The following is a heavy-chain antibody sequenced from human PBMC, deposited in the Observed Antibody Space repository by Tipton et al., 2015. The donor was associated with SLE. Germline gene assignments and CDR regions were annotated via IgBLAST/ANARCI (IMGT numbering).Heavy chain of an antibody. J-gene: IGHJ1*01. CDR1: GGSISSGSYY. CDR2: IYHSGST. Sequence: TLSLTCTVSGGSISSGSYYWSWIRQPAGKGLEWIGRIYHSGSTYYNPSLKSRVTISVDRSKNQFSLKLSSVTAADTAVYYCARGESWPEYFQHWGQGTLVTVSS. V-gene: IGHV4-61*02. CDR3: ARGESWPEYFQH. D-gene: IGHD6-13*01.